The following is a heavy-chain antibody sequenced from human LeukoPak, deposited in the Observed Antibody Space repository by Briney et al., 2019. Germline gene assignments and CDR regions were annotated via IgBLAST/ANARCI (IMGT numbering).Heavy chain of an antibody. D-gene: IGHD6-19*01. CDR2: INDHGDTT. V-gene: IGHV3-64D*09. J-gene: IGHJ4*02. Sequence: GGSLRLSCSASGFTFSSCAMHCVRQAPGMGLEYVSGINDHGDTTHYGDSVRGRVTISRDDSKNTVHLQMSSLRAEDTAVYYCVKDLSGWYSFDYWGQGTLVTVSS. CDR3: VKDLSGWYSFDY. CDR1: GFTFSSCA.